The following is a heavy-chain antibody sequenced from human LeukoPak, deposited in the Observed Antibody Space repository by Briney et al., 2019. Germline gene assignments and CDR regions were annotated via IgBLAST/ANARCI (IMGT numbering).Heavy chain of an antibody. J-gene: IGHJ6*02. D-gene: IGHD3-10*01. CDR1: GYTFTGYY. Sequence: ASVKVSCKASGYTFTGYYMHWVRQAPGQGLEWMGWINPDSGDTNFAQKFQGRVTMTRNTSISTAYMELSRLRSGDAAVYYCARDKGITVIRGISYHYYYGMDVWGQGTTVIVSS. CDR3: ARDKGITVIRGISYHYYYGMDV. CDR2: INPDSGDT. V-gene: IGHV1-2*02.